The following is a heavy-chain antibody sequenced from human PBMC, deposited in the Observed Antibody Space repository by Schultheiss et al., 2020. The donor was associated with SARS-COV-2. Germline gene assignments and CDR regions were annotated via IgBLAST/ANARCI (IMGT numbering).Heavy chain of an antibody. V-gene: IGHV3-23*01. CDR3: AKVVAARQGAFDI. CDR2: ISGSGGST. CDR1: GFTFSSYW. D-gene: IGHD6-6*01. Sequence: GSLRLSCAASGFTFSSYWMSWVRQAPGKGLEWVSAISGSGGSTYYADSVKGRFTISRDNSKNTLYLQMNSLRAEDTAVYYCAKVVAARQGAFDIWGQGTMVTVSS. J-gene: IGHJ3*02.